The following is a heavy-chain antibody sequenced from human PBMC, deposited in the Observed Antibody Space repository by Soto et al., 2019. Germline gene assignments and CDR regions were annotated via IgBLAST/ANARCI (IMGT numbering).Heavy chain of an antibody. Sequence: QVQLQQWGAGLLKPSETLSLTCAVYGGSFSGYYWSWIRQPPGKGLEWIGEINHSGSTNYNPSLKSRVTISVDTSKNQFSLKLSSVTAADTAVYYCARGIRRGYGSGSYLDYWGQGTLVTVSS. CDR2: INHSGST. J-gene: IGHJ4*02. D-gene: IGHD3-10*01. V-gene: IGHV4-34*01. CDR3: ARGIRRGYGSGSYLDY. CDR1: GGSFSGYY.